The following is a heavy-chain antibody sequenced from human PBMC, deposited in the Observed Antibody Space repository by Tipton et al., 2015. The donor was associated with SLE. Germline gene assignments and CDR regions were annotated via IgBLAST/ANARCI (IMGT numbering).Heavy chain of an antibody. V-gene: IGHV4-39*07. Sequence: TLSLTCTVSGGSISSSTYYWAWIRQPPGRRLEWIGTIYYTGNTFYNPSLKSRVTISVDTSKNQFSLKLSSVTAADTAVYYCARVDGAYDQYYLDYWGQGTLVTVSS. CDR1: GGSISSSTYY. J-gene: IGHJ4*02. CDR3: ARVDGAYDQYYLDY. CDR2: IYYTGNT. D-gene: IGHD4-17*01.